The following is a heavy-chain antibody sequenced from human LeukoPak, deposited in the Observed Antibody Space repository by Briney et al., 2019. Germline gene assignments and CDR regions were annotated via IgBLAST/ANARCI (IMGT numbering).Heavy chain of an antibody. CDR2: IKQDGSEK. CDR3: ARRSLDSGSYYFDY. J-gene: IGHJ4*02. V-gene: IGHV3-7*03. Sequence: GGSLRLSCAASGFTFSSYWMSWVRQAPGKGLEWVANIKQDGSEKYYVDSVKGRFTISRDNAKNSLYLQMNSLRAEDTAVYYCARRSLDSGSYYFDYWGQGTLVTVSS. CDR1: GFTFSSYW. D-gene: IGHD1-26*01.